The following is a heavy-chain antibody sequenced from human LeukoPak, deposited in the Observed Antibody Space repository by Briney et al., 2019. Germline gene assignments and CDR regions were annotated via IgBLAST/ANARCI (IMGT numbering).Heavy chain of an antibody. D-gene: IGHD2-8*02. CDR3: AKAVWARYCTGVTCYSDY. CDR2: ISASGGST. Sequence: GGSLRLSCAASGFTFTTYAMSWVRQAPGKGLEWVSGISASGGSTYYADSVKGRVTISRDNSKNTVYLQMNSLRVEDTAVYYCAKAVWARYCTGVTCYSDYWGQGTLVTVSS. J-gene: IGHJ4*02. V-gene: IGHV3-23*01. CDR1: GFTFTTYA.